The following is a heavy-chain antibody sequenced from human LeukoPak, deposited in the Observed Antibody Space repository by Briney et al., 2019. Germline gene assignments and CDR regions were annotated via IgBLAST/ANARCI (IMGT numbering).Heavy chain of an antibody. V-gene: IGHV5-51*01. CDR1: GYSFTSYW. CDR2: IYPGDSDT. J-gene: IGHJ4*02. Sequence: GESLKISCKGSGYSFTSYWIGWVRQMPGKGLEWMGIIYPGDSDTRYSPSFQGQVTISADKSISTAYLQWSSLKASDTAMYYCARDTYYYASGSQTPHFDYWGQGTLVTVSS. CDR3: ARDTYYYASGSQTPHFDY. D-gene: IGHD3-10*01.